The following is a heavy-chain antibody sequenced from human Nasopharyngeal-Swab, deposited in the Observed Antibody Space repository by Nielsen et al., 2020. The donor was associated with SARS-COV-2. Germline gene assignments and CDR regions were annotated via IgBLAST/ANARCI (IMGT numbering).Heavy chain of an antibody. D-gene: IGHD4-11*01. CDR3: ARVSTVTSYWYFDL. CDR1: DGSVSSGSYY. Sequence: SETLSLTCTVSDGSVSSGSYYWSWIRQPPGKGLEWIGYIYYSGSTNYNPSLKSRVTISVDTSKNQFSLKLSSVTAADTAVYYCARVSTVTSYWYFDLWGRGTLVTVSS. J-gene: IGHJ2*01. V-gene: IGHV4-61*01. CDR2: IYYSGST.